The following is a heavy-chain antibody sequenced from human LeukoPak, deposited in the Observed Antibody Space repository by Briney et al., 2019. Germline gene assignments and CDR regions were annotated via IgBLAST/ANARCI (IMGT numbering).Heavy chain of an antibody. CDR2: IYYSGST. CDR3: ARRSGDHVIYFDY. CDR1: GGSISSSSYY. Sequence: PSETLSLTCTVSGGSISSSSYYWGWIRQPPGKGLEWIGSIYYSGSTYYNPSLKSRVTISVDTSKNQFSLKLSSVTAADTAVYYCARRSGDHVIYFDYWGQGTLVTVSS. V-gene: IGHV4-39*01. J-gene: IGHJ4*02. D-gene: IGHD7-27*01.